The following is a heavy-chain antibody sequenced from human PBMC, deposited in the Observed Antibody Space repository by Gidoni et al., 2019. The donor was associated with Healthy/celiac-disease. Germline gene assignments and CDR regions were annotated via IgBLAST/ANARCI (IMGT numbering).Heavy chain of an antibody. V-gene: IGHV3-30*18. D-gene: IGHD3-22*01. J-gene: IGHJ5*02. Sequence: QVQLVESGGGVVQPGRSLRLSCAASGFTFSSYGMHWVRQAPGKGLEWVAVISYDGSNKYYADSVKGRFTISRDNSKNTLYLQMNSLRAEDTAVYYCAKDVRDYYDSSGYYYLNWFDPWGQGTLVTVSS. CDR3: AKDVRDYYDSSGYYYLNWFDP. CDR1: GFTFSSYG. CDR2: ISYDGSNK.